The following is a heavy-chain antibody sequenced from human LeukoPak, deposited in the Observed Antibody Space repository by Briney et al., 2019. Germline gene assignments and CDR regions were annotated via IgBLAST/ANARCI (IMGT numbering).Heavy chain of an antibody. J-gene: IGHJ6*02. Sequence: GGSLRLSCAASGFTFSSYAMSWVRQAPGKGLEWVSAISGSGGSTYYADSVKGRFTISRDNFKNTLYLQMNSLRAEDTAVYYCAKTRVAVAGPDYYYYGMDVWGQGTTVTVSS. CDR3: AKTRVAVAGPDYYYYGMDV. CDR1: GFTFSSYA. V-gene: IGHV3-23*01. CDR2: ISGSGGST. D-gene: IGHD6-19*01.